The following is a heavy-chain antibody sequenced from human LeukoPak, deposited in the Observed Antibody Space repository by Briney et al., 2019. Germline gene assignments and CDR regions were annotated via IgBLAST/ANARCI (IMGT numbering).Heavy chain of an antibody. D-gene: IGHD1-26*01. J-gene: IGHJ4*02. CDR1: GGSISSGGYS. Sequence: TSETLSLTCAVSGGSISSGGYSWSWIRQPPGKGLEWIGYIYHSGSTYYNPSLKSRVTISVDRPKNQFSLKLSSVTAADTAVYYCARASGSYWGTYYFDYWGQGTLVTVSS. CDR3: ARASGSYWGTYYFDY. V-gene: IGHV4-30-2*01. CDR2: IYHSGST.